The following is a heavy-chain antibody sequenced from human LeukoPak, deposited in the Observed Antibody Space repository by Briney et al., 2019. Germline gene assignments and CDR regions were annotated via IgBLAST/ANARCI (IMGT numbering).Heavy chain of an antibody. J-gene: IGHJ4*02. CDR3: AKSYSNYPPYFDY. D-gene: IGHD4-11*01. Sequence: SETLSLTCTVSGYSISSGYYWGWTRQPPGKGLEWIGSLYHSGSTYYNPSLKSRVTISVETSKNQFSLQLSSVTAADTAVYYCAKSYSNYPPYFDYWGQGTLVTVSS. CDR2: LYHSGST. V-gene: IGHV4-38-2*02. CDR1: GYSISSGYY.